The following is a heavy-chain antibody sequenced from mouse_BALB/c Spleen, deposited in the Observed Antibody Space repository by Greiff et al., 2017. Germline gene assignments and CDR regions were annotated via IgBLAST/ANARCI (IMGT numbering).Heavy chain of an antibody. CDR3: ASSYYGPFAY. J-gene: IGHJ3*01. D-gene: IGHD1-2*01. CDR1: GYTFTSYW. V-gene: IGHV1-69*02. Sequence: QVQLQQPGAELVKPGASVKMSCKASGYTFTSYWMHWVKQRPGQGLEWIGVIDPSDSYTSYNQKFKGKATLTADKSSSTAYMQLSSLTSEDSAVYFCASSYYGPFAYWGQGTLVTVSA. CDR2: IDPSDSYT.